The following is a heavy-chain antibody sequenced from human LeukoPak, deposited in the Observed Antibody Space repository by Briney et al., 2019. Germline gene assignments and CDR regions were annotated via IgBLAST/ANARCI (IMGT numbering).Heavy chain of an antibody. CDR3: ARATAPFFDY. CDR2: IYYSGST. CDR1: GGSISSYY. V-gene: IGHV4-59*01. Sequence: SETLSLTCTVSGGSISSYYWSWIRQPPGKGLEWIGYIYYSGSTNYNPSLKSRVTISVDTSKNQFSLKLSSVAAADTAVYYCARATAPFFDYWGQGTLVTVSS. D-gene: IGHD5-18*01. J-gene: IGHJ4*02.